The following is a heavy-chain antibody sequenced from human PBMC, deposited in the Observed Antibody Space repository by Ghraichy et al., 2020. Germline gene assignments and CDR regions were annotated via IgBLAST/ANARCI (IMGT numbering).Heavy chain of an antibody. CDR3: AKGNGYSGYDFDY. CDR2: ISYDGSNK. J-gene: IGHJ4*02. D-gene: IGHD5-12*01. Sequence: TLSLTCAASGFTFSSYGMHWVRQAPGKGLEWVAVISYDGSNKYYADSVKGRFTISRDNSKNTLYLQMNSLRAEDTAVYYCAKGNGYSGYDFDYWGQGTLVTVSS. V-gene: IGHV3-30*18. CDR1: GFTFSSYG.